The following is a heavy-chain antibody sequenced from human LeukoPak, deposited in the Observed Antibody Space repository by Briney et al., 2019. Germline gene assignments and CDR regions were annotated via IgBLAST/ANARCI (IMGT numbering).Heavy chain of an antibody. CDR1: GFTFSSYA. V-gene: IGHV3-23*01. CDR2: MSGSGGST. Sequence: PGGSLRLSCAASGFTFSSYAMSWVRQAPGKGLEWVSAMSGSGGSTYHADSVKGRFTISRDNSKNMLYLQMNSLRAEDTAVYYCAKDSGPWFGDPLAYWGQGTLVTVSS. J-gene: IGHJ4*02. CDR3: AKDSGPWFGDPLAY. D-gene: IGHD3-10*01.